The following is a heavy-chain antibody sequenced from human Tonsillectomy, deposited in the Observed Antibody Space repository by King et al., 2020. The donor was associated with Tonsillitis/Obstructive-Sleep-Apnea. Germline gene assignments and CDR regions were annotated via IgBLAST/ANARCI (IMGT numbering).Heavy chain of an antibody. CDR3: ARDRCSSISCYGALDY. Sequence: QLVQSGGGLIQPGGSLRLSCAASGFTVSSNYVSWVRQAPGKGLEWVSLIYSGGTTYYTDSVKGRFNISRDNSKNTLYLQMNSLRAEDTAVYYCARDRCSSISCYGALDYWGQGTVVTVSS. CDR2: IYSGGTT. J-gene: IGHJ4*02. D-gene: IGHD2-2*01. CDR1: GFTVSSNY. V-gene: IGHV3-53*01.